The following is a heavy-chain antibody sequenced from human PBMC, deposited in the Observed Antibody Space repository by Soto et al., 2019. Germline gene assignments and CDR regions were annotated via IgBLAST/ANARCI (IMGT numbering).Heavy chain of an antibody. Sequence: PSEPLSLPCTVSGASIRSTDYYRSWIRQAPGKGLEWIGYVYYTGSTYYNPSLMSRLTISVDTSKNQFSLKLTSVTAAETAVYYCVRTARQGAVAPHGFERWGQGTLVTVSS. CDR3: VRTARQGAVAPHGFER. J-gene: IGHJ5*02. CDR2: VYYTGST. V-gene: IGHV4-30-4*01. D-gene: IGHD2-21*02. CDR1: GASIRSTDYY.